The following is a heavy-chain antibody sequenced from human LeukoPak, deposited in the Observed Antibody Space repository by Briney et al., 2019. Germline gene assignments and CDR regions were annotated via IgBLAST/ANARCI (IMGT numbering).Heavy chain of an antibody. J-gene: IGHJ4*02. V-gene: IGHV3-48*01. D-gene: IGHD2-2*01. Sequence: GGSLRLSCAASGFSFSSYSMNWVRQAPGKGLEWVSYISGSGNAKHYTDSVKGRFTTSRDNAKNALYLQMNSLRAEDTAVYFCARDYLYAFDYWGQGTLVTVSS. CDR3: ARDYLYAFDY. CDR1: GFSFSSYS. CDR2: ISGSGNAK.